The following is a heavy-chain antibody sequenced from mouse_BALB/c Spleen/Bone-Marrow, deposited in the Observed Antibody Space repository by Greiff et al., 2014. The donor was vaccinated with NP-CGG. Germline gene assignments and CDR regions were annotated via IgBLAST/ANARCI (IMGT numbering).Heavy chain of an antibody. CDR3: ARALTGTWFAY. V-gene: IGHV1S56*01. J-gene: IGHJ3*01. D-gene: IGHD4-1*01. CDR1: GYTFTRYY. CDR2: IYPGNVNT. Sequence: QVHVKQSGPELVKPGASVKISCKASGYTFTRYYIHWVKQRTGQGLEWIGWIYPGNVNTKYNEKFKGKATLTADKSSSTAYMQLSSLTSEDSAVYFCARALTGTWFAYWGQGTLVTVSA.